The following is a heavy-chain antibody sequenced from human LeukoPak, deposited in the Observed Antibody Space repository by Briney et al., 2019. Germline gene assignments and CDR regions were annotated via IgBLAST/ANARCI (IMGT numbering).Heavy chain of an antibody. V-gene: IGHV1-8*01. CDR2: IHPNRGNT. CDR1: GYTITSYD. J-gene: IGHJ3*02. D-gene: IGHD3-3*01. Sequence: ASVKVSCKASGYTITSYDSNWVRQATGQGLEWMGWIHPNRGNTGYAQKFQGTVTMTRNTSISTAYMELSSLRSEDTAVYYCAIHYDFWSGYSPDAFDIWGQGTMVTVSS. CDR3: AIHYDFWSGYSPDAFDI.